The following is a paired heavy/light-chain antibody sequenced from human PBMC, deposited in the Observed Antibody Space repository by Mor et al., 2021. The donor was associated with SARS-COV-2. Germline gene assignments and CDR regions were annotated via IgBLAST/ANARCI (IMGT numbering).Light chain of an antibody. CDR3: QQFGSSPIT. Sequence: EIVLTQSPGTLSLSPGERATLSCRASQSVSSRYLAWYQQKPGQAPRLLIYGASSRATGIPDRFSVSGSGTDFTLTISRLEPEDFALYYCQQFGSSPITFGQGTRLEIK. J-gene: IGKJ5*01. V-gene: IGKV3-20*01. CDR1: QSVSSRY. CDR2: GAS.
Heavy chain of an antibody. Sequence: EVLLVESGGGLVQPGGSLRLSCAASGFTFTRYAMSWVRQAPGKGLEWVSAISGGGGRSYYADSVKGRFSISRDNSKNTLYLQMNSLRAEDTAVYYCAREGDDYVWGSPGQRFDPWGQGTLVTVSS. CDR3: AREGDDYVWGSPGQRFDP. CDR1: GFTFTRYA. D-gene: IGHD3-16*01. CDR2: ISGGGGRS. V-gene: IGHV3-23*04. J-gene: IGHJ5*02.